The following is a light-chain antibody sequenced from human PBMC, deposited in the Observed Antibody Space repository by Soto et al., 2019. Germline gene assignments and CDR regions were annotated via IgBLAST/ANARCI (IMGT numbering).Light chain of an antibody. Sequence: DIVMTQSPDSLAMSPGERATINCKSSQSVLYSSNNKNYLAWYQQKAGQPPKLLIYWASTRESGVPDRFSGSGSGTDFTLTISGLQAEDVAVYYCQQYYSLPISFGPGTKVDIK. CDR1: QSVLYSSNNKNY. V-gene: IGKV4-1*01. J-gene: IGKJ3*01. CDR3: QQYYSLPIS. CDR2: WAS.